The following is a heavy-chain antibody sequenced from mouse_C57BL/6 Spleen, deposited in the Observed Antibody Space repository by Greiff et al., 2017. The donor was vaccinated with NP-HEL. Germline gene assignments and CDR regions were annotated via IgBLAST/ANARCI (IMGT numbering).Heavy chain of an antibody. J-gene: IGHJ2*01. V-gene: IGHV1-50*01. CDR2: IDPSDSYT. Sequence: QVQLQQSGAELVKPGASVKLSCKASGYTFTSYWMQWVKQRPGQGLEWIGEIDPSDSYTNYNQKFKGKATLTVDTTSSTAYMQLSSLTSEESAVYSCARKCNYVVFDYWSQGTTLTVSS. CDR3: ARKCNYVVFDY. CDR1: GYTFTSYW. D-gene: IGHD2-1*01.